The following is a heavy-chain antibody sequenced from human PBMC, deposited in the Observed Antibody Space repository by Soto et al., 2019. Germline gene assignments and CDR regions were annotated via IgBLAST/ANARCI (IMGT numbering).Heavy chain of an antibody. D-gene: IGHD3-9*01. J-gene: IGHJ6*03. CDR3: AAKRDQTGPVYYYYMDV. CDR2: IVVGSGNT. V-gene: IGHV1-58*01. Sequence: SVKGSRKASGFTLNSSSFQGGRQARGQRLEWIGWIVVGSGNTNYAQKFQERVTITRDMSTSTAYMELSSLRSEDTAVYYCAAKRDQTGPVYYYYMDVWGKGTTVTVSS. CDR1: GFTLNSSS.